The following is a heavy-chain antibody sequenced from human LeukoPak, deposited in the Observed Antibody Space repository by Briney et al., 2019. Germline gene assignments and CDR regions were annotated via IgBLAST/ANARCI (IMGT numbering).Heavy chain of an antibody. V-gene: IGHV4-39*01. J-gene: IGHJ4*02. D-gene: IGHD2-15*01. CDR1: GGSVRSDAFY. CDR2: VYYTGSI. CDR3: ARIPVTVVGSATTYYFDS. Sequence: PSETLSLTCTVSGGSVRSDAFYWGWIRQPPGKGLEWIGSVYYTGSIYHNPSLKSRVTMSVDTSKNQFSLNLSSVTAADTALYYCARIPVTVVGSATTYYFDSWGQGTLVTVSS.